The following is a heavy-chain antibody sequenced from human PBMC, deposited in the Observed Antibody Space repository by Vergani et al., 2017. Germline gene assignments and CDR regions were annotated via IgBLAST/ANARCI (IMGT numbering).Heavy chain of an antibody. CDR1: GGSISSYY. CDR3: ARDSIGGSGYQY. V-gene: IGHV4-59*01. CDR2: IYYSGST. D-gene: IGHD3-22*01. Sequence: QVQLQESGPGLVKPSETLSITFTVSGGSISSYYWSWIRQPPGKGLEWVGYIYYSGSTNYKPSLKSRVTISVDTSKNQFSLKLSSVTAADTAVYYCARDSIGGSGYQYWGQGTLVTVSS. J-gene: IGHJ4*02.